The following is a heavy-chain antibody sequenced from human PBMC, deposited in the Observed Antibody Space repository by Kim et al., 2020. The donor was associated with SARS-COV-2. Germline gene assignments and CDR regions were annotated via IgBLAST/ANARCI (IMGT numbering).Heavy chain of an antibody. CDR2: IWYDGSNK. CDR1: GFTFSSYG. Sequence: GGSLRLSCAASGFTFSSYGMHWVRQAPGKGLEWVAVIWYDGSNKYYGDSVKGRFTISRDNSKNTLYLQMNSLRAEDTAVYYCARDSIAAAVDAFDILGQG. J-gene: IGHJ3*02. D-gene: IGHD6-13*01. CDR3: ARDSIAAAVDAFDI. V-gene: IGHV3-33*01.